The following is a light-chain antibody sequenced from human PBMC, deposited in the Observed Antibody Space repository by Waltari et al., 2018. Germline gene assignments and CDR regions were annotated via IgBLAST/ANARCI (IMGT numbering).Light chain of an antibody. CDR2: GAS. CDR1: QSVSSN. CDR3: QQYNNWPLT. V-gene: IGKV3-15*01. J-gene: IGKJ4*01. Sequence: ETVMTQSPATLSVSPGHRATLSCRASQSVSSNLAWYQQKPGQAPRLLIYGASTRATGIPARFSGSGSGTEFTLTISSLQSEDFAVYYCQQYNNWPLTFGGGTKVEIK.